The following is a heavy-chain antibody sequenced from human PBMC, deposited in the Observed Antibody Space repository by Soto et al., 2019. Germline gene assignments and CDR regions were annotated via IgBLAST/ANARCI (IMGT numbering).Heavy chain of an antibody. CDR2: IYYSGST. CDR1: GGSISSGGYY. V-gene: IGHV4-31*03. Sequence: PSETLSLTCTVSGGSISSGGYYWSWIRQHPGKGLEWIGYIYYSGSTYYNPSLKSRVTISVDTSKNQFSLKLSSVTAADTAVYYCARGVSSSSGQGLFDYWGQGTLVTVSS. CDR3: ARGVSSSSGQGLFDY. J-gene: IGHJ4*02. D-gene: IGHD6-6*01.